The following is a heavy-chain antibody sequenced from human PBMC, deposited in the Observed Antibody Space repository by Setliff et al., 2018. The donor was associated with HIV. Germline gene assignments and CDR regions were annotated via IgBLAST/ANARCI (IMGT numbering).Heavy chain of an antibody. CDR2: ISGIGSST. V-gene: IGHV3-23*01. CDR3: AKPTYYYDDSGYSGGDY. D-gene: IGHD3-22*01. CDR1: GFTFSTYA. J-gene: IGHJ4*02. Sequence: GSLRLSCAASGFTFSTYAMSWVRQAPGKGLEWVSAISGIGSSTYYADSVKGRFTISRDNSKNTLYLQMNSLRAEDTAVYYCAKPTYYYDDSGYSGGDYWGQGTLVTVSS.